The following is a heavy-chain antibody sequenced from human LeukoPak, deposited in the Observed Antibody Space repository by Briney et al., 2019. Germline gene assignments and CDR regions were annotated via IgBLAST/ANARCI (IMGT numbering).Heavy chain of an antibody. V-gene: IGHV3-7*01. D-gene: IGHD5-18*01. J-gene: IGHJ4*02. CDR2: IKQDGSEK. CDR3: AKEAQRGGYSYGPDY. CDR1: GFTFSSYW. Sequence: PGGSLRLSCAASGFTFSSYWMSWVRQAPGKGLEWVANIKQDGSEKYYVDSVKGRFTISRDNSKNTLYLQMNSLRAEDTAVYYCAKEAQRGGYSYGPDYWGQGTLVTVSS.